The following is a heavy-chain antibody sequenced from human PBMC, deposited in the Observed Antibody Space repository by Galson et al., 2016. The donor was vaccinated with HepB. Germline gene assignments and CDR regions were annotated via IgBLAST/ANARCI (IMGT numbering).Heavy chain of an antibody. J-gene: IGHJ4*02. Sequence: LRLSCAVSGFTFSDYWMSWVRQAPGKGLEWVANIRQDGSHKDYVKSVKGRFTTFRDNAKNLLFLDMKSLRVEDTAVYYCVRDSWGRGVTPMDYWGQGILVTVSS. D-gene: IGHD4-23*01. CDR3: VRDSWGRGVTPMDY. CDR2: IRQDGSHK. V-gene: IGHV3-7*03. CDR1: GFTFSDYW.